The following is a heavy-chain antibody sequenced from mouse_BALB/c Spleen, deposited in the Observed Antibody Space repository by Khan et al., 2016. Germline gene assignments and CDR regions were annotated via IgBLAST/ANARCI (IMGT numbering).Heavy chain of an antibody. CDR2: ISSGSTNI. CDR3: ARRGGSYAMDY. J-gene: IGHJ4*01. CDR1: GCTFSGFG. V-gene: IGHV5-17*02. Sequence: EVELVESGGDLVQPGGSRKLSCAASGCTFSGFGMHWVRQAPEKGLEWVAYISSGSTNIYYADTVKGRFTISRDNPKNTLFLQMTSLGSEDTAMYYWARRGGSYAMDYWGQGTSVTVSS.